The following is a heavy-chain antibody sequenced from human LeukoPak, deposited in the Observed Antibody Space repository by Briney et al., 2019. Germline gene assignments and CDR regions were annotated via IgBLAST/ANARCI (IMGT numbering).Heavy chain of an antibody. CDR1: GFTFSSYS. V-gene: IGHV3-21*01. J-gene: IGHJ4*02. CDR2: ISSSSSYI. Sequence: GGSLRLSCAASGFTFSSYSMNWVRQAPGKGLEWVSSISSSSSYIYYADSVKGRFTISRDNAKNSLYLQMNSLRAEDTAVYYCARGGSASGAPSSFAYWGQGTLVTVSS. D-gene: IGHD1-26*01. CDR3: ARGGSASGAPSSFAY.